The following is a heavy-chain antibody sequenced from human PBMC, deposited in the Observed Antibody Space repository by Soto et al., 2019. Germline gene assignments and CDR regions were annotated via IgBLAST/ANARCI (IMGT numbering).Heavy chain of an antibody. CDR3: ASGIQLWLRRINNGYSG. Sequence: ASVKVXCKAPGGTFSTYAISWVRQAPGQGLEWMGGIIPMFGTANYAQRFQDRVTITADESTNTVYMELSSLRSEDTAVYFCASGIQLWLRRINNGYSGWGQGTLVTVSS. CDR2: IIPMFGTA. CDR1: GGTFSTYA. V-gene: IGHV1-69*13. J-gene: IGHJ4*02. D-gene: IGHD5-18*01.